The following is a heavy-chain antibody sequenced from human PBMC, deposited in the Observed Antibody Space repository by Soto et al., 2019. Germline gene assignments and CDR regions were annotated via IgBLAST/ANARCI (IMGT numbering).Heavy chain of an antibody. J-gene: IGHJ4*02. Sequence: SVKVSCKASGGTLSSFINYPINWVRQAPGQGLEWMGGIVPNVGTVNYAQKFQGRVTITADKSTGTAYMELSSLRSEDTALYYCARRDTSGFLRYFDNWGQGTLVTVSS. CDR2: IVPNVGTV. CDR1: GGTLSSFINYP. D-gene: IGHD3-3*01. V-gene: IGHV1-69*06. CDR3: ARRDTSGFLRYFDN.